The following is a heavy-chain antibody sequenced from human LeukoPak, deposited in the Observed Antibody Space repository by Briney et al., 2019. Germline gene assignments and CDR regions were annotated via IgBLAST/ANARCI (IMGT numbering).Heavy chain of an antibody. CDR3: ARRSRLRGWFDP. D-gene: IGHD4-17*01. J-gene: IGHJ5*02. V-gene: IGHV4-34*01. CDR1: GGSFSGYY. Sequence: SETLSLTCAVYGGSFSGYYWSWIRQPPGKGLEWIGEINHSGSTNYNPSLKSRVTISVDTSKNQFSLKLSSVTAADTAVYYCARRSRLRGWFDPWDQGTLVTVSS. CDR2: INHSGST.